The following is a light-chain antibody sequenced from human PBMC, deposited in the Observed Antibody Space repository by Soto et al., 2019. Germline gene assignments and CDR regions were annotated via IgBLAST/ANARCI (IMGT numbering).Light chain of an antibody. CDR1: QSVYSNY. Sequence: EIVLTQSPGTLSLFPGESATLSCRASQSVYSNYLAWYQQKPGQAPRLLIYSASSSATDIPDRFSGSGSGTYFTLTINILETEDFAVYYCQQYGSSPLTCGGGTKVEIK. CDR2: SAS. V-gene: IGKV3-20*01. CDR3: QQYGSSPLT. J-gene: IGKJ4*01.